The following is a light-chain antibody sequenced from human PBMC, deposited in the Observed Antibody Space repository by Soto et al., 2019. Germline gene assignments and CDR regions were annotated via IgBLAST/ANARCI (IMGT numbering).Light chain of an antibody. CDR2: AAS. J-gene: IGKJ2*01. Sequence: DIQMTQSPASLSASVGDRVSITCRASQTIITYLNWYQQKPGKAPKLLISAASNLQSGVPSRFSGSGSETEFTRNISSVRPEECATSYCQQSYSTPRTVGQGTKLEIK. CDR1: QTIITY. V-gene: IGKV1-39*01. CDR3: QQSYSTPRT.